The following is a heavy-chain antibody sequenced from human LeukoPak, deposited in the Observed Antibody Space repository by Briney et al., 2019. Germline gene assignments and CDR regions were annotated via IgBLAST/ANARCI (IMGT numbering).Heavy chain of an antibody. CDR1: GYTFTSYD. CDR3: ARASHVLRYFDWLRGGYYFDY. D-gene: IGHD3-9*01. J-gene: IGHJ4*02. Sequence: ASVKVSCKASGYTFTSYDINWVRQATGQGLEWMGWMNPDSGNTGYAQKFQGRVTMTRNTSISTAYMELSSLRSEDTAVYYCARASHVLRYFDWLRGGYYFDYWGQGTLVTVSS. V-gene: IGHV1-8*01. CDR2: MNPDSGNT.